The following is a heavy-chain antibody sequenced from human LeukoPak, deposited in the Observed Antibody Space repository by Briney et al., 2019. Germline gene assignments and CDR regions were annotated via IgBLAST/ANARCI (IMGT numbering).Heavy chain of an antibody. J-gene: IGHJ4*02. CDR3: ARGLYSYGPTAYFDY. Sequence: ASVKVSCKASGYTFTSYYMHWVRQAPGQGLEWMGWISAYNGNTNYAQKLQGRVTMTTDTSTSTAYMELRSLRSDDTAVYYCARGLYSYGPTAYFDYWGQGTLVTVSS. D-gene: IGHD5-18*01. V-gene: IGHV1-18*04. CDR1: GYTFTSYY. CDR2: ISAYNGNT.